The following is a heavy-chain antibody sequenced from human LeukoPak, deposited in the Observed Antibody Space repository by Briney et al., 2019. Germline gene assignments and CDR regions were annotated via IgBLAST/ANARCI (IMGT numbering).Heavy chain of an antibody. CDR3: ARDSRHGGSYSHFDY. J-gene: IGHJ4*02. Sequence: GASVKVSCKASGHTFTSYAMHWVRQAPGQRLEWMGWINAGNGNTKYSQKFQGRVTITRDTSASTAYMELSSLRSEDTAVYYCARDSRHGGSYSHFDYWGQGTLVTVSS. D-gene: IGHD1-26*01. CDR2: INAGNGNT. CDR1: GHTFTSYA. V-gene: IGHV1-3*01.